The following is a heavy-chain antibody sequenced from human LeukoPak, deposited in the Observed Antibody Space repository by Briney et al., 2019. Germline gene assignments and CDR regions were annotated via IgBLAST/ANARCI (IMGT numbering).Heavy chain of an antibody. CDR1: GYTFTSYD. V-gene: IGHV1-8*03. Sequence: ASVKVSCKASGYTFTSYDINWVRQATGQGLEWMGWMNPNSGNTGYAQKFQGRVTITRNTSISTAYMELSSLRSEDTAVYYCARGPYSKIYYYYYYMDVWGKGTTVTVSS. J-gene: IGHJ6*03. CDR2: MNPNSGNT. CDR3: ARGPYSKIYYYYYYMDV. D-gene: IGHD6-13*01.